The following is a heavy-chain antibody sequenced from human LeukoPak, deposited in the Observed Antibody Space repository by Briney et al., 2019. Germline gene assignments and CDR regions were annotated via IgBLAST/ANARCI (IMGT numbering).Heavy chain of an antibody. Sequence: ASVKVSCKASGGTFSSYAISGVRQAPGQGLEWMGGIIPIFGTANYAQKFQGGVTITAHESTSTAYMELSSLRSEDTAVYYCARSPPPLRYFDWLPDYWGQGTMLTVPS. D-gene: IGHD3-9*01. V-gene: IGHV1-69*01. J-gene: IGHJ4*02. CDR2: IIPIFGTA. CDR1: GGTFSSYA. CDR3: ARSPPPLRYFDWLPDY.